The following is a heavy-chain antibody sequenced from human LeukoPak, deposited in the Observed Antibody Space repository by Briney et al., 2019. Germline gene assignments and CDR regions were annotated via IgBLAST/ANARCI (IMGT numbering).Heavy chain of an antibody. Sequence: RASETLSLTSAVNGASFSGYYWSWIRQPPGKGLEWIGETNQRGETSNNPSLKSRVTISLDTSKNQFSLKLSSVTAADTSVYFCARDGYNFGSFDYWGQRILVTVSS. CDR2: TNQRGET. J-gene: IGHJ4*02. CDR3: ARDGYNFGSFDY. V-gene: IGHV4-34*01. CDR1: GASFSGYY. D-gene: IGHD5-24*01.